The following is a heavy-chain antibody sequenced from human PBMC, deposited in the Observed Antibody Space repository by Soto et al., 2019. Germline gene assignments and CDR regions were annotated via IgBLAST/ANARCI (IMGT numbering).Heavy chain of an antibody. CDR1: GFTFRSYA. Sequence: PGGSLRLSCAASGFTFRSYAMSWVRQAPGKGLEWVSAISGSGGSTYYADSVKGRFTISRDNSKNTPYLQMNSLRAEDPAVYYCAKPPGTYSGSYWPPDYWGQGTLVTVSS. D-gene: IGHD1-26*01. CDR3: AKPPGTYSGSYWPPDY. CDR2: ISGSGGST. J-gene: IGHJ4*02. V-gene: IGHV3-23*01.